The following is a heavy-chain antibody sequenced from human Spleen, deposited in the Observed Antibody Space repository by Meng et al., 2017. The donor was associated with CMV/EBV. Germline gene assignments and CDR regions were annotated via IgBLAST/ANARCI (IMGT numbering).Heavy chain of an antibody. CDR3: ARDGENSNGWYGKRCDY. Sequence: ASVKVSCKVSGYSFTDHYMHWVRQAPGQGPELMAIINPNSGNATYAQKFRGRITVTRDTSTGTVYLEVNSLRSEDTAVYYRARDGENSNGWYGKRCDYWGQGTLVTVSS. CDR2: INPNSGNA. J-gene: IGHJ4*02. V-gene: IGHV1-46*01. D-gene: IGHD6-19*01. CDR1: GYSFTDHY.